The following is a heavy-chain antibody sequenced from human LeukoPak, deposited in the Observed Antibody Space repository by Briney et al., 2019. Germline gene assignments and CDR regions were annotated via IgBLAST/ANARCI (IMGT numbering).Heavy chain of an antibody. D-gene: IGHD3-3*01. CDR3: ARHLPTSTIFGVVIRTDYYYYYMDV. Sequence: PSETLSLTCTVSGGSISGSSYYWGWIRQPPGKGLEWIGSIYYSGSTYYNPSLKSRVTISVDTSKNQFSLKLSSVTAADTAVYYCARHLPTSTIFGVVIRTDYYYYYMDVWGKGTTVTVSS. CDR1: GGSISGSSYY. V-gene: IGHV4-39*01. J-gene: IGHJ6*03. CDR2: IYYSGST.